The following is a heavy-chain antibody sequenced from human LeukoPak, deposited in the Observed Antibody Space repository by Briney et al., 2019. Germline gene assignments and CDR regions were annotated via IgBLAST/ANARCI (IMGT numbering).Heavy chain of an antibody. CDR3: ARVRSGYYYFDY. CDR1: GGSISSSSYY. V-gene: IGHV4-39*07. J-gene: IGHJ4*02. CDR2: IYYSGST. D-gene: IGHD3-22*01. Sequence: PSETLSLTCTVSGGSISSSSYYWGWIRQPPGKGLEWIGSIYYSGSTYYNPSLKSRVTISVDTSKNQFSLKLSSVTAADTAVYYCARVRSGYYYFDYWGQGTLVTVSS.